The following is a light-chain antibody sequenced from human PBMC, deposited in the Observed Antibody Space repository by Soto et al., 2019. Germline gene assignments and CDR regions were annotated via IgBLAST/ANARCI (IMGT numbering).Light chain of an antibody. Sequence: QSVLTQPPSASGTPGQRVTISCSGSSSNIGTNSVYWYWQLPGTAPKLLIFSNNQRPSGVPDRISGSKSGTSASLAISGLRSEDEADYYCAAWDDSLSGWVFGGGTKLTVL. CDR1: SSNIGTNS. J-gene: IGLJ3*02. CDR2: SNN. CDR3: AAWDDSLSGWV. V-gene: IGLV1-47*02.